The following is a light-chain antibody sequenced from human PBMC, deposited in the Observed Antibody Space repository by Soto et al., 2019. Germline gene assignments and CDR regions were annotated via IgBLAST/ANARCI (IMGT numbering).Light chain of an antibody. J-gene: IGKJ4*01. CDR2: ATS. Sequence: DVQMTQSPSSLSAFVGDRVTITCRASQGIAPYLAWFQQKPGKVPKLLIYATSTLQSGVPSRFSGSGSGTDFTLTMNSLQPEDVGTYYCQKYNSAPLTFGGGTKVEIK. CDR3: QKYNSAPLT. V-gene: IGKV1-27*01. CDR1: QGIAPY.